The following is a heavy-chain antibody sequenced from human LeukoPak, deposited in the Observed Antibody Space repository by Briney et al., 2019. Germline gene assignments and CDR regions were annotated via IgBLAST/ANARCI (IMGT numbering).Heavy chain of an antibody. D-gene: IGHD3-10*01. J-gene: IGHJ4*02. CDR1: GFTFTSYW. V-gene: IGHV3-74*01. CDR3: AKSGGSNYFDH. CDR2: INSDGSST. Sequence: GGSLRLSCAASGFTFTSYWMHWVRQAPGKGLVWVLRINSDGSSTSYADSVKGRFTISRDNAMQTLHLQMNSLRAEDTGVYYCAKSGGSNYFDHWGQGILVTVSS.